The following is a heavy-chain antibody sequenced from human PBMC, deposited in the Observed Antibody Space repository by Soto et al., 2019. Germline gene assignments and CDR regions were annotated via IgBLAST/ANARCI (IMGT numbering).Heavy chain of an antibody. CDR1: GGSISSYY. CDR2: IYYSGST. CDR3: ARTGPKWFGELFPFDY. Sequence: SETLSLTCTVSGGSISSYYWSWIRQPPGKGLEWIGYIYYSGSTNYNPSLKSRVTISVDTSKNQFSLKLSSVTAADTAVYYCARTGPKWFGELFPFDYWGQGTLVTVSS. D-gene: IGHD3-10*01. V-gene: IGHV4-59*01. J-gene: IGHJ4*02.